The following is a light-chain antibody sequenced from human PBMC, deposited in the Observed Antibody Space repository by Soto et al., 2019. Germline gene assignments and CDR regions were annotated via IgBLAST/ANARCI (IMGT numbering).Light chain of an antibody. CDR1: SSNIGSNT. Sequence: QSVLTQPPSASGTPGQRVTISCSGSSSNIGSNTVNWYQQLPGTAPKLLIYSNNQRPSGVPDRFSGSKSGTSASLAISGRQSEDEADYYCAAWDDSLKGGVFGGGTKLTVL. V-gene: IGLV1-44*01. CDR2: SNN. CDR3: AAWDDSLKGGV. J-gene: IGLJ2*01.